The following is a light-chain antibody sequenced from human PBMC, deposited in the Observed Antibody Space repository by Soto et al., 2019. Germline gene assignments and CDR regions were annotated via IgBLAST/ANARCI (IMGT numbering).Light chain of an antibody. V-gene: IGKV3-15*01. Sequence: EIVMTQSPAILSVSPGERATLSCRAGQSVSSNLAWYQQKPGQAHRLLIYGASTRATGIPARFSGSGSGTEFTLTISSLQSEDFAVYYCQQYNAWPTFGQGTRLGIK. CDR1: QSVSSN. CDR3: QQYNAWPT. CDR2: GAS. J-gene: IGKJ5*01.